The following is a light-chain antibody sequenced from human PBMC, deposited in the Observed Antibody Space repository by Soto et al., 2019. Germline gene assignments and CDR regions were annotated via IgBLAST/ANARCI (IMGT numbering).Light chain of an antibody. V-gene: IGLV2-14*03. Sequence: QSVLTQPASVSGSPGQSITISCTGTTSDVGGYNYVTWYQQYPGQAPKIIIYDVSRRPPGVSDRFSGSKSGNTASLTVSDLHAGDEADYFCCSCTSSKTDVFGGGTKVTVL. J-gene: IGLJ1*01. CDR2: DVS. CDR3: CSCTSSKTDV. CDR1: TSDVGGYNY.